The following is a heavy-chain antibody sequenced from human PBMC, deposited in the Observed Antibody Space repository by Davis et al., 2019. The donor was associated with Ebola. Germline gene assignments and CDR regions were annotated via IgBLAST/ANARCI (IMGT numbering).Heavy chain of an antibody. Sequence: KVSCKASGYSFSDYYVHWVRQASGKGLEWVGRIRGKADNYATSYGASVKGRFIISRDDSMNTAYLQMNSLKPEDTAVYYCSRWVISGSWPPFDYWGQGTLVTVSS. D-gene: IGHD6-13*01. CDR2: IRGKADNYAT. V-gene: IGHV3-73*01. CDR1: GYSFSDYY. CDR3: SRWVISGSWPPFDY. J-gene: IGHJ4*02.